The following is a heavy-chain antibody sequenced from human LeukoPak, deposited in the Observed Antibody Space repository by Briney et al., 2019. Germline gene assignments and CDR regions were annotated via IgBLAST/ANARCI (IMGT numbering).Heavy chain of an antibody. CDR1: GFTFSSYA. J-gene: IGHJ6*02. V-gene: IGHV3-23*01. CDR2: ICGSCGST. CDR3: AKDPATALYYYYGMDV. D-gene: IGHD4-11*01. Sequence: PGGSLRLSCAASGFTFSSYAMSWVRQAPGKGLEWVSAICGSCGSTYYAYSVKGRFTISRDNSKNTLYLQMNSLRAEDTAVYYCAKDPATALYYYYGMDVWGQGTTVTVSS.